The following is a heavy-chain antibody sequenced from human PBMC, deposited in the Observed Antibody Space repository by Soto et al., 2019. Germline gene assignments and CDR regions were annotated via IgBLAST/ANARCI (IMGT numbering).Heavy chain of an antibody. CDR2: IWYDGSNK. Sequence: PGGSLRLSCAASGFTFSSYGIHWVRQAPGKGLEWVAIIWYDGSNKYYAESVKGRFTISRDNSKNTVYLQMNSLRAEDTAVYFCARDLWNSGSYCFDHWGQGTTVTVSS. D-gene: IGHD3-22*01. CDR1: GFTFSSYG. CDR3: ARDLWNSGSYCFDH. V-gene: IGHV3-33*01. J-gene: IGHJ4*03.